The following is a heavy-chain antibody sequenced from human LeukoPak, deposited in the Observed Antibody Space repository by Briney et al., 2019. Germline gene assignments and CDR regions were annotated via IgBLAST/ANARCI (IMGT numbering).Heavy chain of an antibody. Sequence: SETLSLTCTVSGGSISSGGYYWSWIRQHPGKGLEWIGYIYYSGGTYYNPSLKSRVTISVDTSKSQFSLKLSSVTAADTAVYYCARIITMVRGVIPVRWFDPWGQGTLVTVSS. CDR2: IYYSGGT. CDR1: GGSISSGGYY. CDR3: ARIITMVRGVIPVRWFDP. V-gene: IGHV4-31*03. D-gene: IGHD3-10*01. J-gene: IGHJ5*02.